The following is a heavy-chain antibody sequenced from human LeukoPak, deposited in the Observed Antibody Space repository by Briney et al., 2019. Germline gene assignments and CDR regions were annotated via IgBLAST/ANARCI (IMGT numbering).Heavy chain of an antibody. J-gene: IGHJ4*02. CDR1: GYSFTSYW. CDR3: ARRADFWRTSTYYFDY. Sequence: GESLKISCKGSGYSFTSYWIGWVRQMPGKGLEWMGIIYPGDSDTRYSPSFQGQVTISADKSISTAYLQWSSLKASDTAMYYCARRADFWRTSTYYFDYWGQGTLSPSPQ. CDR2: IYPGDSDT. V-gene: IGHV5-51*01. D-gene: IGHD3-3*01.